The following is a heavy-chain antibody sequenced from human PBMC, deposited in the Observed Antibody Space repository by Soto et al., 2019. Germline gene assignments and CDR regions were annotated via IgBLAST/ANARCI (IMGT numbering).Heavy chain of an antibody. J-gene: IGHJ4*02. Sequence: GASVKVSCKASGYTFTSYAMHWVRQAPGQRLEWMGWINAGNGNTKYSQKFQGRVTISRDNAKNSLYLQMNSLRAEDTALYYCAKASYDILTDQNFDYWGQGTLVTVSS. V-gene: IGHV1-3*01. D-gene: IGHD3-9*01. CDR3: AKASYDILTDQNFDY. CDR1: GYTFTSYA. CDR2: INAGNGNT.